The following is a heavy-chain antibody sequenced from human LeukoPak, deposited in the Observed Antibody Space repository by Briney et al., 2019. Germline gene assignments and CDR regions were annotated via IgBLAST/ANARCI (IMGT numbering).Heavy chain of an antibody. Sequence: ASVKVSCKASGGTFSSYAISWVRQAPGQGLEWMGGIIPIFGTANYAQKFQGRVMITADESTSTAYMELSSLRSEDTAVYYRARASRDGYLYYFDYWGQGTLVTVSS. CDR3: ARASRDGYLYYFDY. D-gene: IGHD5-24*01. J-gene: IGHJ4*02. CDR2: IIPIFGTA. CDR1: GGTFSSYA. V-gene: IGHV1-69*13.